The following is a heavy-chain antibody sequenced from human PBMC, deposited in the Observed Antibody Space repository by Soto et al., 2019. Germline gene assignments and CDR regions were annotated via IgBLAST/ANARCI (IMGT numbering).Heavy chain of an antibody. Sequence: SETLSLTCAVYGGSFIGYYWSWILQPPGKGLEWIGEINHSGSTNYNPSLKSRVTISVDTSKNQFSLKLSSVTAADTAVYYCARRAPEYSSSYTFDYWGQGPLVTVSS. CDR2: INHSGST. J-gene: IGHJ4*02. CDR1: GGSFIGYY. D-gene: IGHD6-13*01. V-gene: IGHV4-34*09. CDR3: ARRAPEYSSSYTFDY.